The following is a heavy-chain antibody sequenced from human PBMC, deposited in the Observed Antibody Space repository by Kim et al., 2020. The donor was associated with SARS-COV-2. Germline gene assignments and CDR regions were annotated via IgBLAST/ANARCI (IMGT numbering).Heavy chain of an antibody. J-gene: IGHJ6*02. CDR2: IIPIFGTA. CDR3: ARDRGGLEKYYYYGMDV. V-gene: IGHV1-69*13. D-gene: IGHD1-1*01. CDR1: GGTFSSYA. Sequence: SVKVSCKASGGTFSSYAISWVRQAPGQGLEWMVGIIPIFGTANYAQKFQGRVTITADASTSTAYMELSSLRSEDTAVYYCARDRGGLEKYYYYGMDVWGQGTTVTVSS.